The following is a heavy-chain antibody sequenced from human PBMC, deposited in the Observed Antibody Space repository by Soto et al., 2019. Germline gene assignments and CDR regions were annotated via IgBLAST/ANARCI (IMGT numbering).Heavy chain of an antibody. CDR1: GGTFSSYA. CDR3: ASSSSGWPTFDY. V-gene: IGHV1-69*12. J-gene: IGHJ4*02. D-gene: IGHD6-19*01. Sequence: QVQLVQSGAEVKKPGSSVKVSCKASGGTFSSYAISWVRQAPGQGLEWMGGIIPIFGTANYAQKFQGRVTITADESTSPDYMELSSLRSEDTAVYYCASSSSGWPTFDYWGQGTLVTVSS. CDR2: IIPIFGTA.